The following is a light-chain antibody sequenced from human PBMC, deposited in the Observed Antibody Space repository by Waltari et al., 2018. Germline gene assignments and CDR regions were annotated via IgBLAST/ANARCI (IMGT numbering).Light chain of an antibody. CDR3: HQYDNWYT. J-gene: IGKJ2*01. CDR1: RSVTNN. CDR2: GAS. V-gene: IGKV3D-15*01. Sequence: EIVMTQSPATLSVSPGERATLSCRASRSVTNNLAWYQQTPGQAPRLLIYGASTRATGIPARFSGSGSGTEFTLTISSLQSEDFAVYYCHQYDNWYTFGQGTKLEIK.